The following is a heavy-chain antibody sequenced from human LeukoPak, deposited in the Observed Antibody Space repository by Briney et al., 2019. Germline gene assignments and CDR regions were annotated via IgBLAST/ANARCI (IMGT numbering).Heavy chain of an antibody. CDR1: GFTFSSYA. V-gene: IGHV3-23*01. D-gene: IGHD3-22*01. J-gene: IGHJ4*02. Sequence: GGSLRLSSPASGFTFSSYAMSWVRQVPGRVLEWVSAFRGGGGSPYYAASGKGRFTTSRGNFKNTLYLQMNSLKAEDTAVYYCAKDYPEYYNDSSGYRFYYWGQGTLVTVSS. CDR3: AKDYPEYYNDSSGYRFYY. CDR2: FRGGGGSP.